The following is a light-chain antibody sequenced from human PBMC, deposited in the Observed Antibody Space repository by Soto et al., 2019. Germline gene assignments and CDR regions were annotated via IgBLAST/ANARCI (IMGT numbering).Light chain of an antibody. CDR3: QQYNNWPLT. CDR2: GAS. J-gene: IGKJ4*01. CDR1: QSVSNN. Sequence: EIVMTQSPATLSVSPGERATLSCRASQSVSNNLAWYQQKPGQAPRLLVYGASTRATGIPARFSGSGSGTESTLTISSLQSEDFAVYYCQQYNNWPLTFGGGTKVEIK. V-gene: IGKV3D-15*01.